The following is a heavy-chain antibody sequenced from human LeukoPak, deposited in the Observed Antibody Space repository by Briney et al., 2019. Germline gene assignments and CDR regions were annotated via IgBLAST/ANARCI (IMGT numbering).Heavy chain of an antibody. V-gene: IGHV4-39*01. CDR2: IYYSGST. Sequence: SETLSLTCTVSGGSISSSSYYWGWIRQPPGKGLEWIGRIYYSGSTYYNPSLKSRVTISVDTSKNQFSLKLSSVTAADTAVDYCARLPQGNWNYVGYYYYMDVWGKGTTVTVSS. CDR3: ARLPQGNWNYVGYYYYMDV. D-gene: IGHD1-7*01. J-gene: IGHJ6*03. CDR1: GGSISSSSYY.